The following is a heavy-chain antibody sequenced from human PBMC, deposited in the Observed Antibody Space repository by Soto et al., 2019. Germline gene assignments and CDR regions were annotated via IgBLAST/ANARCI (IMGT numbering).Heavy chain of an antibody. CDR1: GFTFSTYG. V-gene: IGHV3-30*03. D-gene: IGHD2-21*02. CDR2: ISDDGSHT. Sequence: QVQLVESGGGVVQPGRSLSLSCAASGFTFSTYGMHWVRQAPGKGLEWVAVISDDGSHTYYADSVKGRFTVSRDNSKNTLYLQMNILRAEDTAVYYCARDGLMGVTNLAADWGQGTLVTVSS. J-gene: IGHJ4*02. CDR3: ARDGLMGVTNLAAD.